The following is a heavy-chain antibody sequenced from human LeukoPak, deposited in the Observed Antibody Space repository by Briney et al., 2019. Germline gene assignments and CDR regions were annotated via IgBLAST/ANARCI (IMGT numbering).Heavy chain of an antibody. D-gene: IGHD1-14*01. J-gene: IGHJ3*02. CDR1: GGSFSGYY. Sequence: SETLSLTCAVYGGSFSGYYWSWIRQPPGKGLEWIGEINHSGSTNYNPSLKSRVTISVDTSKNQFSLKLSSVTAADTAVYYCARNPKAAGRKHTTGKYAFDIWGQGTMVTVSS. CDR2: INHSGST. CDR3: ARNPKAAGRKHTTGKYAFDI. V-gene: IGHV4-34*01.